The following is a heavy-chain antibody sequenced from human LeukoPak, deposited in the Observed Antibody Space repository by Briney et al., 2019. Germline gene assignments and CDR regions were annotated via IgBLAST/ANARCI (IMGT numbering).Heavy chain of an antibody. CDR1: GGSISSYY. V-gene: IGHV4-4*07. CDR2: IYTSGST. Sequence: SETLSLTCTVSGGSISSYYWSWIRQPAGKGLEWIGRIYTSGSTNYNPSLKSRATMSVDTSKNQFSLKLSSVTAADTAVYYCARDGGGYDRGYYFDYWGQGTLVTVSS. J-gene: IGHJ4*02. CDR3: ARDGGGYDRGYYFDY. D-gene: IGHD5-12*01.